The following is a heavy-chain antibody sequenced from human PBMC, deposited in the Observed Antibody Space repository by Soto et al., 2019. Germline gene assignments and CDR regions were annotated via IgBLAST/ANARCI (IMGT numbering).Heavy chain of an antibody. J-gene: IGHJ4*02. CDR3: AKDSNKYSSSLRGRYFDY. CDR1: GFPFSSYV. D-gene: IGHD4-4*01. Sequence: LRLSCAASGFPFSSYVMSWVRQAPGKGLERVSGISGGGSNTFYADSVKGRFTISRDNSKNTLLLQMNSLGAEDTAVYYCAKDSNKYSSSLRGRYFDYWGQGIGVTVSS. CDR2: ISGGGSNT. V-gene: IGHV3-23*01.